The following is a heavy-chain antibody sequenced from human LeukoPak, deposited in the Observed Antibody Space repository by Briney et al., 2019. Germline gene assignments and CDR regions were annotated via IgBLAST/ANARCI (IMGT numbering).Heavy chain of an antibody. CDR1: GFTFSSYG. CDR3: ARVGGIVVLPAAIPRMGLFNV. CDR2: ISGSGGST. J-gene: IGHJ6*04. V-gene: IGHV3-23*01. Sequence: TGGSLRLSCAASGFTFSSYGMSWVRQAPGKGLEWVSVISGSGGSTYYADSVKGRLTISRDNSKNTLYLQMNSLRAEDTAVYYCARVGGIVVLPAAIPRMGLFNVWGKGTTVTISS. D-gene: IGHD2-2*01.